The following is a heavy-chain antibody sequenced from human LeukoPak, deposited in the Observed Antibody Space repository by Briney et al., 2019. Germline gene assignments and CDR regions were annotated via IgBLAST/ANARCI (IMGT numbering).Heavy chain of an antibody. CDR1: GFTCSDYY. CDR3: AREVAALGPPYYYYMDV. J-gene: IGHJ6*03. Sequence: GGSLRLSCAASGFTCSDYYMSWIRQAPGKGLEWVSYISSSGSTIYDADSVKGRFTISRDNAKNSLYLQMNSLRAEDTAVYYCAREVAALGPPYYYYMDVWGKGTTVTVSS. V-gene: IGHV3-11*04. D-gene: IGHD3-16*01. CDR2: ISSSGSTI.